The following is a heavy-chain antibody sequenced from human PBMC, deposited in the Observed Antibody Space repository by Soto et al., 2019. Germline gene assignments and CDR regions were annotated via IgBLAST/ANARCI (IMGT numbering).Heavy chain of an antibody. Sequence: SETLSLTCAVSSGSISSSNWWSWVRQPPGKGLGWIGEIYHSGSTNYNPSLKSRVTISVDKSKNQFSLKLSSVTAADTAVYYCARQEGIAVAGAFDIWGQGTMVTVSS. CDR2: IYHSGST. J-gene: IGHJ3*02. V-gene: IGHV4-4*02. CDR3: ARQEGIAVAGAFDI. CDR1: SGSISSSNW. D-gene: IGHD6-19*01.